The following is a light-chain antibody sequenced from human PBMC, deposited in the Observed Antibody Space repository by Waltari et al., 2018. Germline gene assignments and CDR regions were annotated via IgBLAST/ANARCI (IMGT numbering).Light chain of an antibody. Sequence: DSKMTQSPPSLSASLGDRVNITCRATQGISSWLAWYQQTPGKAPNRLIYKASSLQIGVPSRFSGSGSGTDFTLTISALQPEDVSTSSCQQYSSVLTLGGGTKVAIK. V-gene: IGKV1D-16*01. J-gene: IGKJ4*01. CDR1: QGISSW. CDR3: QQYSSVLT. CDR2: KAS.